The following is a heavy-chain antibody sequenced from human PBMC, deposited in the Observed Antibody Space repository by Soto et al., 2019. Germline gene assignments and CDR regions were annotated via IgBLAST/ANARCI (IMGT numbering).Heavy chain of an antibody. CDR3: ARLRIATNNYKWFDP. CDR2: IYVTGAV. Sequence: PSDTLSLTCSVSGAALNSGNYYGSWIRQVPGKGLEWIGHIYVTGAVDYNPSLRDRITISQDTSERQFSLNLRLVTAADTAVYYCARLRIATNNYKWFDPWGQGTLVTVSS. D-gene: IGHD2-21*01. CDR1: GAALNSGNYY. V-gene: IGHV4-31*03. J-gene: IGHJ5*02.